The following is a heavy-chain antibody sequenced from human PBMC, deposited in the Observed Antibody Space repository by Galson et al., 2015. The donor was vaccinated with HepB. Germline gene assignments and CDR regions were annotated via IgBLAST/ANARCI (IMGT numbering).Heavy chain of an antibody. CDR1: GYTFTSYY. CDR3: ARGRVGSGDHYYYGMDV. Sequence: SVKVSCKASGYTFTSYYMHWVRQAPGQGLEWMGIYNPSGGSTSFAQKFQGRVTMTRDTSTSTVYMELISLRSEDTAIYYCARGRVGSGDHYYYGMDVWGQGTTVTVSS. D-gene: IGHD3-3*01. V-gene: IGHV1-46*01. J-gene: IGHJ6*02. CDR2: YNPSGGST.